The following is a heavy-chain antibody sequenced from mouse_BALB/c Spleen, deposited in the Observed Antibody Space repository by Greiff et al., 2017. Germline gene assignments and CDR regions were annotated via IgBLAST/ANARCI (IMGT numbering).Heavy chain of an antibody. V-gene: IGHV5-9-4*01. CDR2: ISSGGSYT. D-gene: IGHD2-1*01. J-gene: IGHJ1*01. Sequence: EVKLVESGGGLVKPGGSLKLSCAASGFTFSSYAMSWVRQSPEKRLEWVAEISSGGSYTYYPDTVTGRFTISRDNAKNTLYLEMSSLRSEDTAMYYCARRDGNPDWYFDVWGAGTTVTVSS. CDR1: GFTFSSYA. CDR3: ARRDGNPDWYFDV.